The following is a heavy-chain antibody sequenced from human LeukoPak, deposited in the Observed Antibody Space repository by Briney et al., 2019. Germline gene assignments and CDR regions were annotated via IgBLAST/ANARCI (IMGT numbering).Heavy chain of an antibody. V-gene: IGHV3-74*01. D-gene: IGHD3-22*01. Sequence: PGGSLRLSCAASGFTFDDYGMSWVRQAPGKGLVWVSRINSDGSSTSYADSVKGRFTISRDNAKNTLYLQMNSLRAEDTAVYYCARVYYYDSSGYYSGGDAFDIWGQGTMVTVSS. J-gene: IGHJ3*02. CDR1: GFTFDDYG. CDR3: ARVYYYDSSGYYSGGDAFDI. CDR2: INSDGSST.